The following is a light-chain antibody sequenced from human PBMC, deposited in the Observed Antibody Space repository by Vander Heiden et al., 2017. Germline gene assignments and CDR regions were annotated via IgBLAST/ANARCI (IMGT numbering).Light chain of an antibody. V-gene: IGKV1-6*01. J-gene: IGKJ1*01. CDR3: LQDYNYPRT. CDR1: QGIRNE. CDR2: AAS. Sequence: AIQMTQSPSSVSASVGDRVTITCRASQGIRNELSWYQQKPGKAPKLLIYAASSLQSGVSSRFSGSGSGTDFTLTISSLQPEDFATYHCLQDYNYPRTFAQGTKVELK.